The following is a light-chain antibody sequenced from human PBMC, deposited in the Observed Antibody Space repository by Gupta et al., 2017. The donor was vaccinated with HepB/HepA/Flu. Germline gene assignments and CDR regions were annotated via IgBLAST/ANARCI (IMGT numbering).Light chain of an antibody. CDR1: QSVSSY. CDR2: DAS. J-gene: IGKJ2*04. Sequence: EIVFTQSPATLSLSPGERATLPCRASQSVSSYLAWDQQKPGQAPRLLIYDASNRATGIPARFSGSGSGTDFTLTISSLEPEDFAVYFCQQRSNWPMCSFGQGTKLEIK. V-gene: IGKV3-11*01. CDR3: QQRSNWPMCS.